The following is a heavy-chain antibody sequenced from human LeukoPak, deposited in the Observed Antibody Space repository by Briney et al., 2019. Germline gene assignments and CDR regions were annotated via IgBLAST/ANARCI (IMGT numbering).Heavy chain of an antibody. CDR3: TTGPRNP. CDR1: GLVFGKYA. V-gene: IGHV3-15*07. J-gene: IGHJ5*02. CDR2: IKSKTDGGTT. Sequence: PGGSLRLSCAASGLVFGKYAMAWVRQAPGKGLEWVGRIKSKTDGGTTDYAAPVKGRFTISRDDSKNTLYLQMNSLKTEDTAVYYCTTGPRNPWGQGTPVTVSS.